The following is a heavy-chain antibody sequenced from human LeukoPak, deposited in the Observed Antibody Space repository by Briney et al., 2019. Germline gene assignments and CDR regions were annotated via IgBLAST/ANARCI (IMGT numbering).Heavy chain of an antibody. CDR1: GFTFSTYG. D-gene: IGHD1-26*01. V-gene: IGHV3-33*01. J-gene: IGHJ4*02. Sequence: GSLRLSCAASGFTFSTYGMHWVRQAPGKGLEWVAVVWYDGSNIQYVDSVKGRFTISRDNSKSTLYLQMNSLTAEDTAVYYCARGGYSGTYYFDYWGQGTLVTVSS. CDR2: VWYDGSNI. CDR3: ARGGYSGTYYFDY.